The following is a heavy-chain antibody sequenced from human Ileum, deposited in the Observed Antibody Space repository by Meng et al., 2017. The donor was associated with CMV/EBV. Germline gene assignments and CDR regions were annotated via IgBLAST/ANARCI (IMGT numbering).Heavy chain of an antibody. Sequence: GESLKISCAASGFTFSSYAMHWVRQAPGKGLEWVAVISYDGSNKYYSDSVKQRFTISRDNSKNTLYLQMNSLRAEDTAVYYCARGGYYDSIGYDHDAFDIWGQGTMVTVSS. CDR3: ARGGYYDSIGYDHDAFDI. CDR2: ISYDGSNK. CDR1: GFTFSSYA. D-gene: IGHD3-22*01. J-gene: IGHJ3*02. V-gene: IGHV3-30*04.